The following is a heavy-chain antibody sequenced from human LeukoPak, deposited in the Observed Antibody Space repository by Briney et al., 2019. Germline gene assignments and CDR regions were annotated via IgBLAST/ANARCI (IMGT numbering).Heavy chain of an antibody. D-gene: IGHD2-2*01. Sequence: SETLSLTCTVSGGSISSSSYNWAWIRQPPGKGLEWIGAIHQGGSTYYNPSLKSRVTISVDTSKNQFSLKLSSVTAADTAFYYCARLPFCGTTSCPFDYWGQGTLVTVSS. V-gene: IGHV4-39*01. J-gene: IGHJ4*02. CDR1: GGSISSSSYN. CDR2: IHQGGST. CDR3: ARLPFCGTTSCPFDY.